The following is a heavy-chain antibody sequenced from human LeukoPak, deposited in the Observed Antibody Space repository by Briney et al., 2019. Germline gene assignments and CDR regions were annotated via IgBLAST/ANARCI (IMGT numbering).Heavy chain of an antibody. Sequence: ASVKVSCKASGYTFTSYAMHWVRQAPGQRLEWMGWINAGNGNTKYSQKFQGRVTITRDTSAGTAYMELSSLRSEDTAVYYCANEGATTGTYDYWGQGTLVTVSS. J-gene: IGHJ4*02. V-gene: IGHV1-3*01. CDR2: INAGNGNT. D-gene: IGHD1-1*01. CDR3: ANEGATTGTYDY. CDR1: GYTFTSYA.